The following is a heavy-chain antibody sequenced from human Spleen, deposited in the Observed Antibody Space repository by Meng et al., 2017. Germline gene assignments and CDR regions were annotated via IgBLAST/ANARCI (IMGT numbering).Heavy chain of an antibody. D-gene: IGHD3-22*01. Sequence: GESLKISCAASGFTFSSYEMNWVRQAPGKGLEWVSYITRSGNTIYYADSLKGRFTISRDNAKNSLYLQMNSLRAEDTAVYYCASHTFSYDSSSAYPYYYYYGMDVWGQGTMVTVSS. CDR3: ASHTFSYDSSSAYPYYYYYGMDV. CDR2: ITRSGNTI. V-gene: IGHV3-48*03. CDR1: GFTFSSYE. J-gene: IGHJ6*02.